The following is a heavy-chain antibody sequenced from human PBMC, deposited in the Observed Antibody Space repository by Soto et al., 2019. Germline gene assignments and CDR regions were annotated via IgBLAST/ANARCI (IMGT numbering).Heavy chain of an antibody. Sequence: ASVKVSCKASGYTFTENQIHWLRRAPGQRLEWMGRIDPKSGDTTFAQTYQGRVTMTRDTSSNTVYMELTRLTPADTAVYYCARARFCTSTSCYHYFDFWGQGTLVTVSS. CDR1: GYTFTENQ. CDR3: ARARFCTSTSCYHYFDF. V-gene: IGHV1-2*02. D-gene: IGHD2-2*01. CDR2: IDPKSGDT. J-gene: IGHJ4*02.